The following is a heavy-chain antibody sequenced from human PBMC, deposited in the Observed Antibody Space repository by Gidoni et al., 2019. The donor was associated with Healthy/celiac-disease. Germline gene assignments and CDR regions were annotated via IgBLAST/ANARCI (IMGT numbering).Heavy chain of an antibody. V-gene: IGHV4-34*01. D-gene: IGHD3-16*01. J-gene: IGHJ4*02. CDR3: ARGRVGVAPIDY. CDR2: FSHNGRT. CDR1: GGSCRGYY. Sequence: QVQLPQWGAGLLKPSETLSPTCAVYGGSCRGYYWNWIRQSPGKGLEWIGEFSHNGRTYYNPSLKSRVTISVDTSKSQFSLKVSSVTAADTAVYYCARGRVGVAPIDYWSQGTLVTVSS.